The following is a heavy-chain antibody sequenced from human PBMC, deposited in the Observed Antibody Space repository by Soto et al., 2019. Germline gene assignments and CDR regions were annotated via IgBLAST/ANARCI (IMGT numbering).Heavy chain of an antibody. V-gene: IGHV1-18*01. D-gene: IGHD4-17*01. CDR1: GYTFTSYG. J-gene: IGHJ4*02. Sequence: QVQLVQSGAEAKKPGASVKVSCKASGYTFTSYGISWVRQAPGQGLEWMGWISAYNGNTNYAQKLQGRVTMTTDTSTSTVYMELRSLRSDDTAVYYCARDPRGDYGDYGADYWGQGTLVTVSS. CDR2: ISAYNGNT. CDR3: ARDPRGDYGDYGADY.